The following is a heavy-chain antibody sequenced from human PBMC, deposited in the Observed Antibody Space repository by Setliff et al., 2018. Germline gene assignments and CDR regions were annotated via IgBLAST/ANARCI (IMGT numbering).Heavy chain of an antibody. D-gene: IGHD2-15*01. V-gene: IGHV3-11*01. J-gene: IGHJ4*02. CDR1: GFTFSDHY. Sequence: LSLSCAASGFTFSDHYMTWIRQAPGKGLEWVSYISSSGSLTLYADSVRGRFSISRDNIKDSLYLQMNSLRSEDTAVYYCARALGGNYFDYWGPGILVT. CDR3: ARALGGNYFDY. CDR2: ISSSGSLT.